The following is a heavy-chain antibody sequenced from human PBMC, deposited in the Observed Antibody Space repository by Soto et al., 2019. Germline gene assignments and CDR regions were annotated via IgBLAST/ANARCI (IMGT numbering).Heavy chain of an antibody. J-gene: IGHJ5*02. Sequence: SETLSLTCPVSGGSISSSSFYWGWIGQPPGKGLEWIGSIYYSGSTYYNPSLKSRVTISVDTSKNQFSLKLSSVTAADTAVYYCARRGAARLNWFDPWGQGTLVTVS. CDR3: ARRGAARLNWFDP. V-gene: IGHV4-39*01. CDR2: IYYSGST. CDR1: GGSISSSSFY. D-gene: IGHD6-6*01.